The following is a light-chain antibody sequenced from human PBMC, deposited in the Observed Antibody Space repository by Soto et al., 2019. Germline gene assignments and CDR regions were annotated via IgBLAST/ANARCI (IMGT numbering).Light chain of an antibody. V-gene: IGKV1-5*01. CDR1: QGISSW. J-gene: IGKJ1*01. CDR3: QKYNSYPWK. Sequence: DIQMTQSPSTLSASVVYRVTITCRASQGISSWLAWYQQKPGKAPKVLIWDASSLQRGVPSRFSGSGSGTEFTLTISSLQPDDFATYYCQKYNSYPWKCGQGTKVAIK. CDR2: DAS.